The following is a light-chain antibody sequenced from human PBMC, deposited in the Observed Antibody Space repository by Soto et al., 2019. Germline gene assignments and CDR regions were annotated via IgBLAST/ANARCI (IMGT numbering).Light chain of an antibody. Sequence: DIHITQSPSSLSSSLDDRGIITFLAIQSISNHLNLYQQKPGKAPKLLIFAASRLQSGVPSRFSGSRSGPDFTPTISSLQPEDVATYYCQQSYSSPPTFGQGTKVDIK. CDR3: QQSYSSPPT. J-gene: IGKJ1*01. CDR2: AAS. V-gene: IGKV1-39*01. CDR1: QSISNH.